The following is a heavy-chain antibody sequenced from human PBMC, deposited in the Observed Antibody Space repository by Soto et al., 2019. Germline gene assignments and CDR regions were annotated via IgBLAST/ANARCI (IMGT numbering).Heavy chain of an antibody. J-gene: IGHJ6*02. CDR1: GFTFSSYA. D-gene: IGHD2-21*01. CDR3: ARRIPFGYGMDV. CDR2: ITSNRGNT. V-gene: IGHV3-64*01. Sequence: GGSLRLSCAASGFTFSSYAMHWVRQAPGKGLEYVSAITSNRGNTDYASSVKGRFTISRDNSKNTLYLQMGSLRAEDMAVYYCARRIPFGYGMDVWGQGTTVTVSS.